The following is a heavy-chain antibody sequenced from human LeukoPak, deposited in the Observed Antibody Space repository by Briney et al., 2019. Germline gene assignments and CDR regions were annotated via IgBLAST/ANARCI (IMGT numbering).Heavy chain of an antibody. CDR3: ARGRRGSYFQDY. CDR1: GDSISSTNSY. V-gene: IGHV4-39*07. CDR2: MWFGATT. J-gene: IGHJ4*02. D-gene: IGHD1-26*01. Sequence: SETLSLTCTVSGDSISSTNSYWGWIRQPPGKGLEWIGSMWFGATTSYDPSLKSRVTISIDPSKNQFSLKLCSVTAADTALYYCARGRRGSYFQDYWGQGTLVNVSS.